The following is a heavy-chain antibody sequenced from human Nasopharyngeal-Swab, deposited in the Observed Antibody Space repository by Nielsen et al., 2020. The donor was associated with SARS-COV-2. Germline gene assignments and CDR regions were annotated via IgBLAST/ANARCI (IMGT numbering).Heavy chain of an antibody. CDR3: AKDLSGNGDLDI. CDR2: MTGSGAMI. Sequence: GESLKISYIASGFSFSNSVMNWVRQAPGKGPEWVLLMTGSGAMIYYAASVKGRFTISRDNSKNTLYLQMNSLRVEDSAVYYCAKDLSGNGDLDIWGQGTTVVVSS. J-gene: IGHJ3*02. V-gene: IGHV3-23*01. D-gene: IGHD3-10*01. CDR1: GFSFSNSV.